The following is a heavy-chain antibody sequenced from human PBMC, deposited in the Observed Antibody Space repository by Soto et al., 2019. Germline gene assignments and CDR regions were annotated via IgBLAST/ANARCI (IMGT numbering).Heavy chain of an antibody. CDR2: ISSNGGST. CDR1: GFTFSSYA. V-gene: IGHV3-64*01. Sequence: GGSLRLSCAASGFTFSSYAMHWVRQAPGKGLEYVSAISSNGGSTYYANSVKGRFTISRDNSKNTLYLQMGSLRAEDMAVYYCATIDDVTFHYWGLGTLVTVSS. CDR3: ATIDDVTFHY. J-gene: IGHJ4*02. D-gene: IGHD1-1*01.